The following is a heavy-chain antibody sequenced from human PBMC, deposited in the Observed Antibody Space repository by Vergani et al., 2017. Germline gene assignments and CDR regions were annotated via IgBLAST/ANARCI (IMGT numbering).Heavy chain of an antibody. CDR3: AKKGGSLYYYGVDV. Sequence: VQLVQSGGGLVQPGGSLRLSCAASGLTFSTCGMHWVRQAPGKGLAWVAFIRYDGSNPQYIDSVKGRFTISRDNSKDTLFLQMNGLRPEDTGTYFCAKKGGSLYYYGVDVWGQGTTITVSS. CDR1: GLTFSTCG. V-gene: IGHV3-30*02. CDR2: IRYDGSNP. D-gene: IGHD1-26*01. J-gene: IGHJ6*02.